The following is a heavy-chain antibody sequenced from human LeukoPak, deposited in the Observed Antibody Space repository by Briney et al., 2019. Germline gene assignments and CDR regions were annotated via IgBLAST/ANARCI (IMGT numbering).Heavy chain of an antibody. CDR3: ARDTGGYSYGY. CDR2: ISSSSSTI. CDR1: GFTFSSYS. D-gene: IGHD5-18*01. J-gene: IGHJ4*02. Sequence: GGSLRLSCAASGFTFSSYSMNWVRQAPGKGLEWVSYISSSSSTIYYADSVKGRFTISRDNAKNSLHLQMNSLRAEDTAVYYCARDTGGYSYGYWGQGTLVTVSS. V-gene: IGHV3-48*04.